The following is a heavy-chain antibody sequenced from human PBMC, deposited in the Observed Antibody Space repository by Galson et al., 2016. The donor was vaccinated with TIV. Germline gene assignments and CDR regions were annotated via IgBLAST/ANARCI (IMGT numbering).Heavy chain of an antibody. V-gene: IGHV3-30*02. Sequence: SLRLSCAASGFTFSSFGMHWVRQAPGKGLEWVALIRYDGSRRYYADSVKGRFTISRDDSKNTLYLQMNGLRRDDSAVYYCASGVVAHTYYFYGMDVWAKGPRSPSP. CDR1: GFTFSSFG. J-gene: IGHJ6*02. CDR3: ASGVVAHTYYFYGMDV. D-gene: IGHD2-15*01. CDR2: IRYDGSRR.